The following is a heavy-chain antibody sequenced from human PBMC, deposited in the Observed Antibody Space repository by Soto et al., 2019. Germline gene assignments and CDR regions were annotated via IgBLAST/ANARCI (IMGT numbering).Heavy chain of an antibody. CDR1: GGSISSGGYY. D-gene: IGHD3-10*01. J-gene: IGHJ4*02. V-gene: IGHV4-31*03. Sequence: QVQLQESGPGLVKPSQTLSLTCTVSGGSISSGGYYWSWIRQHPGKGLEWIGYIYYSGSTYYNPYLKSRDTISVDTSKNQFSLKLSSVTAADTAVYYCASIVSSAHGEFSDWGQGTLVTVSS. CDR2: IYYSGST. CDR3: ASIVSSAHGEFSD.